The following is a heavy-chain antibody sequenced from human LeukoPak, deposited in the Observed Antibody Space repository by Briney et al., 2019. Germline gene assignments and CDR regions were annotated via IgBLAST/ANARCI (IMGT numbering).Heavy chain of an antibody. CDR2: INPNSGGT. CDR1: GYTFTGYY. J-gene: IGHJ4*02. V-gene: IGHV1-2*06. D-gene: IGHD6-13*01. Sequence: GASVKVSCKASGYTFTGYYMHWVRQAPGQGLEWMGRINPNSGGTNYAQKFQGSVTMTRDTSISTAYMELSRLRSDDTAVYYCAMIAAAGHDYWGQGTLVTVSS. CDR3: AMIAAAGHDY.